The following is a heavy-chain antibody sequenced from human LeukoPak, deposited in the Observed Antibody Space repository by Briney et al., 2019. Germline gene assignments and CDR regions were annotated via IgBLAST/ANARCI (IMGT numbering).Heavy chain of an antibody. CDR3: ARGYCTNGACHAHFDY. Sequence: SETLSLTCTVSGGSISRYYWRWIRHPPGKGLEWVGYIYYSGSTNYNPPLKRRVTISFDTSEKQLSLKLSSVTPAEAAVYYCARGYCTNGACHAHFDYWGQGTLVTVSS. CDR1: GGSISRYY. J-gene: IGHJ4*02. CDR2: IYYSGST. V-gene: IGHV4-59*01. D-gene: IGHD2-8*01.